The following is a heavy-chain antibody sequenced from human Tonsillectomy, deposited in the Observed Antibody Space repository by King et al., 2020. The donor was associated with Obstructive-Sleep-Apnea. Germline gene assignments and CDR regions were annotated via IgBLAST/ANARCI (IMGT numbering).Heavy chain of an antibody. CDR3: ARGYQLLFRWFDP. J-gene: IGHJ5*02. CDR1: GGSFSGYY. Sequence: VQLPQWGAGLLKPSETLSLTCAVYGGSFSGYYWSWIRQPPGKGLEWIGEINHSGSTNYNPSLKSRVTISVDTSKNQFSLKLSSVTAADTAVYYCARGYQLLFRWFDPWGQGTLVTVSS. D-gene: IGHD2-2*01. V-gene: IGHV4-34*01. CDR2: INHSGST.